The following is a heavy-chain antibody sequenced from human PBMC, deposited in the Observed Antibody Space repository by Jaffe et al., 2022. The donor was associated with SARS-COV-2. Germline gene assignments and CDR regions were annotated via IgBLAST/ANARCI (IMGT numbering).Heavy chain of an antibody. Sequence: EVQLVESGGGLVQPGRSLRLSCAASGFTFEDYGMHWVRQAPGKGLEWVSGISWNSGSVGYADSVKGRFTISRDNAKNSLYLQMNSLRAEDTALYYCVKGDGSGTYYYYYMDVWGKGTTVTVSS. J-gene: IGHJ6*03. V-gene: IGHV3-9*01. CDR1: GFTFEDYG. CDR2: ISWNSGSV. CDR3: VKGDGSGTYYYYYMDV. D-gene: IGHD3-10*01.